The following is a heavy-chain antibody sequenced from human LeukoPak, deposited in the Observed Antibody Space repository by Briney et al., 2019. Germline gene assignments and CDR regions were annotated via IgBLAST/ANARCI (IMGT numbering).Heavy chain of an antibody. CDR2: IYYSGST. Sequence: SETLSLTCTVSGGSISSYYWSWIRQPPGKGLGWIGYIYYSGSTNYNPSLKSRVTISVDTSKNQFSLKLSSVTAADTAVYYCARDRSVYYYGMDVWGQGTTVTVSS. J-gene: IGHJ6*02. V-gene: IGHV4-59*01. CDR3: ARDRSVYYYGMDV. CDR1: GGSISSYY.